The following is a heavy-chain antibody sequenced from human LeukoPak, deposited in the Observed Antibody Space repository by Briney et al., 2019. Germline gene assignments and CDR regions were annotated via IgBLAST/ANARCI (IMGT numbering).Heavy chain of an antibody. CDR2: IYYSGST. D-gene: IGHD5-18*01. V-gene: IGHV4-59*01. CDR3: ARSGYSYGWDYFDY. Sequence: IYYSGSTNYNPSLKSRVTISVDTSKNQFSLKLSSVTAADTAVYYCARSGYSYGWDYFDYWGQGTLVTVSS. J-gene: IGHJ4*02.